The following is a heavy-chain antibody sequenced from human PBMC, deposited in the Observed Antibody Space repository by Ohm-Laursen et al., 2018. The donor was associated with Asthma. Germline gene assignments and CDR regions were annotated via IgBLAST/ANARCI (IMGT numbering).Heavy chain of an antibody. J-gene: IGHJ3*02. CDR3: ARRDYCSGGSCYRYAFDI. V-gene: IGHV1-69*13. D-gene: IGHD2-15*01. Sequence: SVKVSCNASGGTFSSYAISWVRQAPGQGLEWMGGIIPIFGTANYAQKFQGRVTITADESTSTAYMELSSLRSEDTAVYYCARRDYCSGGSCYRYAFDIWGQGTMVTVSS. CDR1: GGTFSSYA. CDR2: IIPIFGTA.